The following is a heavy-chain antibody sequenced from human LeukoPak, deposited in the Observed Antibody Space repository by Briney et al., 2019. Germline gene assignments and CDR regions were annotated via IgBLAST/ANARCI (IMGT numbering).Heavy chain of an antibody. CDR1: GYTFTSYD. V-gene: IGHV1-8*01. Sequence: ASVKVSCEASGYTFTSYDINWVRQATGQGLEWMGWMNPNSGNTGYAQKFQGRVTMTRNTSISTAYMELSSLRSEDTAVYYCARETYYYGSGSYYSYGMDVWGQGTTVTVSS. CDR3: ARETYYYGSGSYYSYGMDV. J-gene: IGHJ6*02. CDR2: MNPNSGNT. D-gene: IGHD3-10*01.